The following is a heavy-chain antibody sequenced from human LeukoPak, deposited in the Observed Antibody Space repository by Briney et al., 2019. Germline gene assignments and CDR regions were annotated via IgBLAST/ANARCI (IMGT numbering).Heavy chain of an antibody. CDR1: GGTFSSYA. J-gene: IGHJ4*02. Sequence: GASVKVSCKASGGTFSSYAISWVRQAPGQGLEWMGGIIPIFGTANYAQKFQGRVTITADESTSTAYMELSSLRSEDTAVYYCARPSGGSGSYYWAGDLSYWGQGTLVTVSS. CDR3: ARPSGGSGSYYWAGDLSY. V-gene: IGHV1-69*13. D-gene: IGHD3-10*01. CDR2: IIPIFGTA.